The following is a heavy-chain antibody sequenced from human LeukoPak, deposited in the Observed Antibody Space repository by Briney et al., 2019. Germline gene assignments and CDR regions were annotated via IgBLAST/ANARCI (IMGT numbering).Heavy chain of an antibody. CDR2: IYHSGST. V-gene: IGHV4-30-2*01. J-gene: IGHJ4*02. D-gene: IGHD6-6*01. CDR1: GGSISSGGYY. CDR3: ARERTARRGSALDY. Sequence: MASQTLSPTCTVSGGSISSGGYYWSWIRQPTGKGLEWIGYIYHSGSTYYNPSLKSRVTISVDRSKNQFSLKLSSVTAADTAVYYCARERTARRGSALDYWGQGTLVTVSS.